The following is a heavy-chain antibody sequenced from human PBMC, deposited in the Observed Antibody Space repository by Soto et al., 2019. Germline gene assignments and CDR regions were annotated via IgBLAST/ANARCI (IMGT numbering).Heavy chain of an antibody. Sequence: PSETLSLTCTVSGGSITSSYWSWIRRPPGKGLEWIAYIYDTGISGYTPSTSYNPSLKSRVTMSQDTSKSQCSLKLTSVAAADSAVYYCARGEDAFFYYGLDVWGQGITVTASS. CDR2: IYDTGISGYTPST. J-gene: IGHJ6*02. CDR3: ARGEDAFFYYGLDV. V-gene: IGHV4-59*01. CDR1: GGSITSSY.